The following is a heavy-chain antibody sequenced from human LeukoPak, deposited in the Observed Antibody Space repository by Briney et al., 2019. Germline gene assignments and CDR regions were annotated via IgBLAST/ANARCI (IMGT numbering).Heavy chain of an antibody. J-gene: IGHJ4*02. CDR3: ARVLLWFGERGSFDY. D-gene: IGHD3-10*01. CDR1: GYTYTSYY. V-gene: IGHV1-46*01. Sequence: ASVKVSCKASGYTYTSYYMHWVRQAPGQGLEWMGIINPSGGSTSYAQKFQGRVTMTRDTSISTAYMELSRLRSDDTAVYYCARVLLWFGERGSFDYWGQGTLVTVSS. CDR2: INPSGGST.